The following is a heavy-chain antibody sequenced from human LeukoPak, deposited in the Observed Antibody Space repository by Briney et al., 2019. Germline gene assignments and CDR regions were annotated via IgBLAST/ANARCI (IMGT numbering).Heavy chain of an antibody. D-gene: IGHD4-17*01. CDR3: AKGIMTTVTDGVYFDY. J-gene: IGHJ4*02. CDR2: ISGSGGST. V-gene: IGHV3-23*01. CDR1: GFTFSSYA. Sequence: GGSLRLSCAASGFTFSSYAMSWVRQAPGKGLEWVSAISGSGGSTYYADSVKGRFTISRDNSKNTLYLQMNSLRDEDTAVYYCAKGIMTTVTDGVYFDYWGQGTLVTVSS.